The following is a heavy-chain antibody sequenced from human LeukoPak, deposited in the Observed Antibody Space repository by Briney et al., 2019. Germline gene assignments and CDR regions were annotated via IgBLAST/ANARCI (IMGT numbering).Heavy chain of an antibody. D-gene: IGHD3-22*01. J-gene: IGHJ4*02. CDR3: AKGPGDSSGYYLFDY. V-gene: IGHV3-43*02. CDR1: GFTFDDYA. Sequence: GGSLRLSCAASGFTFDDYAMHWVRQAPGKGLEWVSLISGDGGSTYYADSVKGRFTISRDNSKNSLYLQMNSMRTEDTALYYCAKGPGDSSGYYLFDYWGQGTLATVSS. CDR2: ISGDGGST.